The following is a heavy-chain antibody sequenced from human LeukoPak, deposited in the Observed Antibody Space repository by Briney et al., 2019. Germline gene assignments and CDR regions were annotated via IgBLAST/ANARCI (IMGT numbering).Heavy chain of an antibody. CDR3: ARVTIIVVVTYPHDAFDI. J-gene: IGHJ3*02. CDR2: ISYDGSNK. Sequence: GGSLRLSCAASGFTFSSYAMHWVRQAPGKGLEWVAVISYDGSNKYYADSVKGRFTISRDNSKNTLYLQMNSLRAEDTAVYYCARVTIIVVVTYPHDAFDIWGQGTMVTVSS. V-gene: IGHV3-30-3*01. D-gene: IGHD3-22*01. CDR1: GFTFSSYA.